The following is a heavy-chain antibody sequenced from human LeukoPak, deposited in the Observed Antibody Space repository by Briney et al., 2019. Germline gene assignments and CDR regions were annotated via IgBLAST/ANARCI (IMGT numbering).Heavy chain of an antibody. CDR1: GGSFSGYY. CDR3: ARDAIQLWRTNWFDP. J-gene: IGHJ5*02. V-gene: IGHV4-34*01. CDR2: INHSGST. D-gene: IGHD5-18*01. Sequence: PSETLSLTCAVYGGSFSGYYWSWIRQPPGKGLEWIGEINHSGSTSYNPSLKSRVTISVDTSKNQFSLKLSSVTAADTAVYYCARDAIQLWRTNWFDPWGQGTLVTVSS.